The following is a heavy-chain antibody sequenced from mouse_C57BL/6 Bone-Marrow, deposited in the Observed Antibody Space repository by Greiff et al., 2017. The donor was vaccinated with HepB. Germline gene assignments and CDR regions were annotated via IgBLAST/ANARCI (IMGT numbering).Heavy chain of an antibody. CDR2: IYPRSGNT. J-gene: IGHJ3*01. D-gene: IGHD1-1*01. CDR3: ARGRLLPFAY. V-gene: IGHV1-81*01. Sequence: VQLVESGAELARPGASVKLSCKASGYTFTSYGISWVKQRTGQGLEWIGEIYPRSGNTYYNEKFKGKATLTADKSSSTAYMELRSLTSEDSAVYFCARGRLLPFAYWGQGTLVTVSA. CDR1: GYTFTSYG.